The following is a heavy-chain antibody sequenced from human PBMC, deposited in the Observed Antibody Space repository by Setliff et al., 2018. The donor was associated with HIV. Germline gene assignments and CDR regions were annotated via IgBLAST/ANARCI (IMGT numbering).Heavy chain of an antibody. Sequence: SETLSLTCTVSGGSISSDYWSWIRQPPGKGLEWVGYIYYSGSTNYNPSLKSRVTISVATSKNQFSLKLNSVTTADTAVYYCASSRTSSGYYGVTGYGMDVWGQGTTVTVSS. D-gene: IGHD3-22*01. CDR3: ASSRTSSGYYGVTGYGMDV. J-gene: IGHJ6*02. V-gene: IGHV4-59*01. CDR1: GGSISSDY. CDR2: IYYSGST.